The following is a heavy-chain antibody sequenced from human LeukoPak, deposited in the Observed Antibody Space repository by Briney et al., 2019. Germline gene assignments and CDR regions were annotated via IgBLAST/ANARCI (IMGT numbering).Heavy chain of an antibody. CDR1: GFTFSSYG. J-gene: IGHJ4*02. V-gene: IGHV3-30*02. D-gene: IGHD6-13*01. Sequence: GVSLRLSCAASGFTFSSYGMHWVRQAPGKGLEWVAFIRYDGSNKYYADSVKGRFTISRDNSKNTLYLQMNSLRAEDTAVYYCAKARGGIAAAGNDYWGQGTLVTVSS. CDR3: AKARGGIAAAGNDY. CDR2: IRYDGSNK.